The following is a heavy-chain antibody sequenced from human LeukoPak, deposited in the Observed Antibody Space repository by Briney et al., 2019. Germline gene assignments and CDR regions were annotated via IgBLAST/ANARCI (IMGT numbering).Heavy chain of an antibody. CDR1: GFTLSSYP. V-gene: IGHV3-23*01. CDR3: VRGVGVSRFNYLDS. D-gene: IGHD6-13*01. Sequence: PGGSLRLSCAASGFTLSSYPMSWVRYAPGKGLEWVSAVSRSGGGTYYADSVKGRFTISRDNSKNTLYLQMNSLRDDDTAVYYCVRGVGVSRFNYLDSWGQGTLVIVSS. CDR2: VSRSGGGT. J-gene: IGHJ4*02.